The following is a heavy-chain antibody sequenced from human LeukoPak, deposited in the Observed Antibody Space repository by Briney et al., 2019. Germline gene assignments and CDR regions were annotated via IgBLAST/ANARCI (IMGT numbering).Heavy chain of an antibody. J-gene: IGHJ4*02. CDR3: AHRTTYYYDSSGYYAYYFDY. CDR1: GFSLSTSRVG. CDR2: IYWDDDK. D-gene: IGHD3-22*01. Sequence: ESGPTLVNPTQTLTLTCTFSGFSLSTSRVGVGWIRQPPGKALEWLALIYWDDDKRHSPSLKSRLTITKDTSKNQVVLTMTNMDPVDTATYYCAHRTTYYYDSSGYYAYYFDYWGQGTLVTVSS. V-gene: IGHV2-5*02.